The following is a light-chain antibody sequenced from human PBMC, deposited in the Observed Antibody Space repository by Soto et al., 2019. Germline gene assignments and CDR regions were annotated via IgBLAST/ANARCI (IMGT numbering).Light chain of an antibody. CDR3: QQYKTYSWT. CDR2: DAS. J-gene: IGKJ1*01. Sequence: DIQMTQSPSTLSASVGDRVTITCRASQSISNYLAWYQQKPGKAPKLLIYDASSLESGVPSRFSGSGSGTEFTLTVSSLQPDDFSTYYCQQYKTYSWTFGQGTKVEIK. V-gene: IGKV1-5*01. CDR1: QSISNY.